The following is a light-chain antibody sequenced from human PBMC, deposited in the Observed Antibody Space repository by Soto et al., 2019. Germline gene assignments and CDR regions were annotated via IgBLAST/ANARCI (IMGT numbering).Light chain of an antibody. J-gene: IGLJ1*01. CDR2: EVN. Sequence: QSVLTQASSVSGSPGQSITISCTGTSSNVGSYKLVSWYQQHPGKAPKLMIFEVNKRPSGVSNRFSGSKSGNTASLTISGLKVVDEADYYCCSSGGSPTYVFGTGSKVTVL. V-gene: IGLV2-23*02. CDR1: SSNVGSYKL. CDR3: CSSGGSPTYV.